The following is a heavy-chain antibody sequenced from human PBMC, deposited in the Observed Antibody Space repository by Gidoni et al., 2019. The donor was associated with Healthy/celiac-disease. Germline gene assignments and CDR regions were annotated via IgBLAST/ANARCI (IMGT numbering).Heavy chain of an antibody. CDR1: GFSCSTKG. Sequence: QVQLVESGGGVVQPGGSLRPPRAASGFSCSTKGMHWVRQAPGKGLEWVAVTWYDGSKQYYADSVKGRFTISRDNSKNTLYLQMNSLRGEDTAVYYCARGWGGSGNCLRIDYWGQGSLVTVSS. CDR3: ARGWGGSGNCLRIDY. J-gene: IGHJ4*02. D-gene: IGHD2-15*01. V-gene: IGHV3-33*01. CDR2: TWYDGSKQ.